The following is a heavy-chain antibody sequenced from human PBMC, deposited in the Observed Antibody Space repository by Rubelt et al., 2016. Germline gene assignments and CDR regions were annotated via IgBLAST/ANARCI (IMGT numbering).Heavy chain of an antibody. Sequence: QVQLQESGPGLVQPSETLSLTCTVSGYSISSGYFWGWIRQPPGKGLEWIGYIYYSGSTNYNPSLKSRVTMSVDTSKNQFSLMLGLVTAADTAVYYCARTPLTVTTLADYWGQGTLVTVSS. J-gene: IGHJ4*02. V-gene: IGHV4-38-2*02. CDR1: GYSISSGYF. D-gene: IGHD4-11*01. CDR2: IYYSGST. CDR3: ARTPLTVTTLADY.